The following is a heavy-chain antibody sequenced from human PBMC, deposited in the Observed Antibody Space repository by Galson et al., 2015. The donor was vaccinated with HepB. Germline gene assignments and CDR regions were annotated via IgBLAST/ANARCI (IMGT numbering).Heavy chain of an antibody. CDR1: GFTFSSYT. J-gene: IGHJ4*02. CDR3: ASLSRRELDY. Sequence: SLRLSCAASGFTFSSYTMNWVRQAPGQGLEWVSSISSSSAYISYADSVKGRFTISRDNAKNSLYLQMNSLRAEDTAMYYCASLSRRELDYWGQGTLVTVSS. D-gene: IGHD1-7*01. CDR2: ISSSSAYI. V-gene: IGHV3-21*01.